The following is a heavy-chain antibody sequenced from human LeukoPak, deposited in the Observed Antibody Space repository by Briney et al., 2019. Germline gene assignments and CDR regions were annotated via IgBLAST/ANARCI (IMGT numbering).Heavy chain of an antibody. CDR1: GFTFSSYA. J-gene: IGHJ4*02. CDR2: ISGSGGST. V-gene: IGHV3-23*01. Sequence: GGSLRLSCAASGFTFSSYAMSWVRQAPGKGLEWVSAISGSGGSTYYADSVKGRFTISRDNSKNTLYLQMNSLRAEDTAVYYCAKDRNGYTYYYDSSGYYSRLYYFDYWGQGTLVTVSS. D-gene: IGHD3-22*01. CDR3: AKDRNGYTYYYDSSGYYSRLYYFDY.